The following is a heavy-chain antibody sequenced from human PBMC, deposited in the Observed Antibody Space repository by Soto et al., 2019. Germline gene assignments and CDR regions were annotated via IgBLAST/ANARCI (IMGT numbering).Heavy chain of an antibody. CDR3: AKGEGQWELPL. CDR1: GGFVRSDP. CDR2: IIPVFGSP. V-gene: IGHV1-69*01. J-gene: IGHJ4*02. D-gene: IGHD1-7*01. Sequence: QLQLVQSGAEVKKPGSSVKVSCKASGGFVRSDPISWVRQAPGQGPERIGGIIPVFGSPTYAEKFQGRVTMTADESSRTAYLELKSLKSEDTAVYFCAKGEGQWELPLWGQGTQVTVSS.